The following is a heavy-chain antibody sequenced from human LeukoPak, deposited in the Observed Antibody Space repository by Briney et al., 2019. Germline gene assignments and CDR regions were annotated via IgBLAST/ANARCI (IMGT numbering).Heavy chain of an antibody. D-gene: IGHD2-2*01. J-gene: IGHJ6*02. CDR2: IYYSGST. CDR1: GGSISSYY. CDR3: ARVPIVVVPAAMGRLRDNYYYYGMDV. Sequence: PSETLSLTCTVSGGSISSYYWSWIRQPPGKGLEWIGYIYYSGSTNYNPSLKSRVTISVDTSKNQFSLKLSSVTAADTAVYYCARVPIVVVPAAMGRLRDNYYYYGMDVWGQGTTVTVSS. V-gene: IGHV4-59*12.